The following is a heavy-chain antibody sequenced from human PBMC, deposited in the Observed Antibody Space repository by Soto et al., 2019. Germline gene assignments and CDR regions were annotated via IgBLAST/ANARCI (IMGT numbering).Heavy chain of an antibody. J-gene: IGHJ6*02. CDR1: GGTFGNYA. D-gene: IGHD2-2*01. CDR2: IIPIFKTA. V-gene: IGHV1-69*06. Sequence: QQQLVQAGAEVKKPGSSVKVSCKASGGTFGNYAISCVRQAPGQGLEWMGKIIPIFKTANYAQKFQHRIPIPAARSPRTDTAYMELSSLRSEDTALYYCERVSIPGIYGEDVWGQGTTVTVSS. CDR3: ERVSIPGIYGEDV.